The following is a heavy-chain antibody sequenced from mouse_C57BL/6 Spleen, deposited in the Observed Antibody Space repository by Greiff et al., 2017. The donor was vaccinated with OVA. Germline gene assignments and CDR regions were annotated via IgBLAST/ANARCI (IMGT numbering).Heavy chain of an antibody. D-gene: IGHD2-4*01. Sequence: EVQLQQSGPGLVKPSQSLSLTCSVTGYSITSGYYWNWILQFPGNKLEWMGYISYDGSNNYNPSLKNRISITRDTSKNQFFLKLNSVTTEDTATYYCARNDYDEGYFDYWGQGTTLTVSS. CDR2: ISYDGSN. CDR3: ARNDYDEGYFDY. CDR1: GYSITSGYY. V-gene: IGHV3-6*01. J-gene: IGHJ2*01.